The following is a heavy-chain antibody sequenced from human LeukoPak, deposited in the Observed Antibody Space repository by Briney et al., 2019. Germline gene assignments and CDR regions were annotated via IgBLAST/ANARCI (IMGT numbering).Heavy chain of an antibody. CDR3: ARESVAVEL. V-gene: IGHV3-74*01. D-gene: IGHD6-19*01. J-gene: IGHJ4*02. Sequence: VGSLRLSCAASGFTFSRFWMHGVRQAPGKGLVWVSRSYSDGISTIYADSVNGRFTISRDNTNNTPYWQKNRLRADDTAVYYCARESVAVELWGQGTLVTVFS. CDR2: SYSDGIST. CDR1: GFTFSRFW.